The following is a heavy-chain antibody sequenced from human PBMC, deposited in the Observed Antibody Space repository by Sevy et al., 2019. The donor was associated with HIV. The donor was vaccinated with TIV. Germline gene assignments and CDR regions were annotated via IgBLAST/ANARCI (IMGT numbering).Heavy chain of an antibody. Sequence: GGSLRLSCAASGFTVSSNYMSWVRQAPGKGLEWVSVIYSGGSTYYADSVKGRFTISRDNSKNTLYLQMNSLRAEDTAVYYCARDKVVVVPAAPGGYYYGMDVRGQGTTVTVSS. V-gene: IGHV3-53*01. J-gene: IGHJ6*02. D-gene: IGHD2-2*01. CDR1: GFTVSSNY. CDR2: IYSGGST. CDR3: ARDKVVVVPAAPGGYYYGMDV.